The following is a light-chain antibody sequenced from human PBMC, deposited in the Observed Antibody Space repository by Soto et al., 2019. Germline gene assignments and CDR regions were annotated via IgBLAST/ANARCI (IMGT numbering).Light chain of an antibody. CDR1: QSVSSSY. Sequence: ESVLTQSPGTLSLSQGERATLSCRASQSVSSSYLAWYQQKPGQAPRLLIYGASSRATGIPDRFSGSGSGTDFTLTISRLEPEDFAVYDCQQLTSGTFGQGTRLEIK. J-gene: IGKJ5*01. CDR3: QQLTSGT. V-gene: IGKV3-20*01. CDR2: GAS.